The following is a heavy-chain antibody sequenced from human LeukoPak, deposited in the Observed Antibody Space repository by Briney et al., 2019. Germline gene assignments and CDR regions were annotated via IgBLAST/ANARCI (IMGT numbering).Heavy chain of an antibody. CDR1: GFTLSHYY. J-gene: IGHJ3*01. Sequence: GGSLRLSCAASGFTLSHYYMSWVRQAPGKGLEWVANLNPDGSKRNYVDSVKGRFTIFRDNAKNSLYHQMNSLRAEDTAVFYCARDSVTCRGCAFDVWGHGTMSPSLQ. V-gene: IGHV3-7*01. CDR2: LNPDGSKR. CDR3: ARDSVTCRGCAFDV. D-gene: IGHD1-26*01.